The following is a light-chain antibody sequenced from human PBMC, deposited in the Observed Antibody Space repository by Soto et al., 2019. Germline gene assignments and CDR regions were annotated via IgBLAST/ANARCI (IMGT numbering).Light chain of an antibody. CDR1: VIGSKS. CDR2: NDG. V-gene: IGLV3-21*02. J-gene: IGLJ3*02. Sequence: SYELTQSPSVSVAPGQTARIACGGNVIGSKSVHWYQRKPGQAPVLVVYNDGDRPSGIPERFSGSNSGNTATLTISSVAAGDEADYYCQVWDVDSDHVVFGGGTKPTAL. CDR3: QVWDVDSDHVV.